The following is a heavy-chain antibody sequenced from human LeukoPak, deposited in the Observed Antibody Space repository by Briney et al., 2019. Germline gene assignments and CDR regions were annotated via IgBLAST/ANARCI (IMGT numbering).Heavy chain of an antibody. D-gene: IGHD1-1*01. J-gene: IGHJ4*02. Sequence: PGGSLRLSCAASGFNFGDHGMSWVRQVPGKGLEWVSAIDGSGGSIGYGDSVRGRFTTSRDNGQKSLYLQMNSLTVEDTAFYYCARGGPREVEVFDYWGEGTLVTVSS. CDR2: IDGSGGSI. V-gene: IGHV3-20*04. CDR1: GFNFGDHG. CDR3: ARGGPREVEVFDY.